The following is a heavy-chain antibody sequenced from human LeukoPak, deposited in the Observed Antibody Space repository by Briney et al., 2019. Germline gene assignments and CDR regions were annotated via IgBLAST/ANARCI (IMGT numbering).Heavy chain of an antibody. J-gene: IGHJ4*02. CDR1: GFTFDDYA. V-gene: IGHV3-43*02. CDR3: AKAARYYDILTGYYTPPDGADY. CDR2: ISGDGGST. Sequence: PGGSLRLSCAASGFTFDDYAMHWVRQAPGKGLEWVSLISGDGGSTYYADSVRGRFTISRDNSKNSLYLQMNSLRTEDTALYYCAKAARYYDILTGYYTPPDGADYWGQGTLVSVSS. D-gene: IGHD3-9*01.